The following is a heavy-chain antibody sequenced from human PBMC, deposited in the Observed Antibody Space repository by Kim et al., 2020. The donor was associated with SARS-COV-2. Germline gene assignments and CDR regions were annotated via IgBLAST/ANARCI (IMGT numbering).Heavy chain of an antibody. V-gene: IGHV1-3*01. CDR1: GFTFIDYA. D-gene: IGHD2-2*02. Sequence: ASVKVSCKASGFTFIDYAIHWVRQAPGQRLQWMGWINAGIGNKQYSQKFQGRVTITRDTSASTAYMELNSLRSEDTAVYYCARDMDIVEVPASIPGHRGKASLVTVPS. CDR3: ARDMDIVEVPASIPGH. J-gene: IGHJ1*01. CDR2: INAGIGNK.